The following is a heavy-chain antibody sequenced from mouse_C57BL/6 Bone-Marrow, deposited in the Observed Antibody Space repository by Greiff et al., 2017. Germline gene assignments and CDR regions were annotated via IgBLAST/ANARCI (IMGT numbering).Heavy chain of an antibody. CDR2: IDPSDSYT. Sequence: QVQLQQPGAELVKPGASVKLSCKASGYTFTSYWMQWVKQRPGQGLEWIGEIDPSDSYTNYNQKFKGKATLTVDTSSSTASMQLSSLTSEDSAVYYCARMGWSFDYWGQGTTLTVSS. CDR3: ARMGWSFDY. D-gene: IGHD1-1*02. CDR1: GYTFTSYW. J-gene: IGHJ2*01. V-gene: IGHV1-50*01.